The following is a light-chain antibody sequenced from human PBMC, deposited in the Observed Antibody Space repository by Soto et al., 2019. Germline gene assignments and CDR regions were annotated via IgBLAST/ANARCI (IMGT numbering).Light chain of an antibody. CDR1: QSISGW. V-gene: IGKV1-5*01. J-gene: IGKJ3*01. Sequence: DIQMTQSPSTLSASIGDRVTITCRASQSISGWLAWYQQKPGKAPKLLIYDASILESGVPSRFSGSGSGTEFTLTISSLQPDDFATYYCQQYNSYSSFGPGTKVDI. CDR2: DAS. CDR3: QQYNSYSS.